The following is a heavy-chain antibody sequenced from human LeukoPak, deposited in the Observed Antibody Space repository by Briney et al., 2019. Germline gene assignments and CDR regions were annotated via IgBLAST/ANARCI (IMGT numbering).Heavy chain of an antibody. D-gene: IGHD3-22*01. Sequence: ASVKVSCKASGYTFTSYFMYWVRQAPGQGLERMGIINPSGGNTNYAQRFQGRVTMTRDTSTSTVYMELSSLRSEDTAMYYCARDRTHYYESSGYYSRWEYWGQGTLVTVSS. CDR3: ARDRTHYYESSGYYSRWEY. V-gene: IGHV1-46*01. J-gene: IGHJ4*02. CDR1: GYTFTSYF. CDR2: INPSGGNT.